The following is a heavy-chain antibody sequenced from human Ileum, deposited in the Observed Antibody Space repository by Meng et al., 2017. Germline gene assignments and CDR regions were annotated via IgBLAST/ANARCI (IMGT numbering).Heavy chain of an antibody. CDR3: ARRTQSTGTALGY. V-gene: IGHV1-8*01. D-gene: IGHD1-1*01. Sequence: QVQLVQSGPEVKKPGASVTVSCKASGFIFSSYDINWVRQAPRQGLEGMGWMNPNSGNTGFAQKFQDRITMTRDTSINTAYMELSSLTSEDTAVYYCARRTQSTGTALGYWGQGTLVTVSS. J-gene: IGHJ4*02. CDR2: MNPNSGNT. CDR1: GFIFSSYD.